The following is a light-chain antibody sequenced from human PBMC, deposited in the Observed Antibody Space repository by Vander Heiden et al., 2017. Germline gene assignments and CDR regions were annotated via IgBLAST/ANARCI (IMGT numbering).Light chain of an antibody. CDR1: ISDVHRYHY. CDR3: TAYTSGSTPYV. CDR2: DGR. Sequence: QSALTQPASVSGSPGQSITISCTGAISDVHRYHYVSWYQQHPDKAPKLIIYDGRVRPSGVSNRFSGSKSGNTASLTISGLQAEDEADYFCTAYTSGSTPYVFGAGTKVTVL. V-gene: IGLV2-14*03. J-gene: IGLJ1*01.